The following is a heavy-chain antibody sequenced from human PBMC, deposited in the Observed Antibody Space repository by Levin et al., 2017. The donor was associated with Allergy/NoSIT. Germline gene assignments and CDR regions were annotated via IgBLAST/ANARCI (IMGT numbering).Heavy chain of an antibody. CDR2: ISWNSGSI. CDR1: GFTFDDYA. V-gene: IGHV3-9*01. Sequence: GGSLRLSCAASGFTFDDYAMHWVRQAPGKGLEWVSGISWNSGSIGYADSVKGRFTISRDNAKNSLYLQMNSLRAEDTALYYCAKDMRSAVLGGMDVWGQGTTVTVSS. J-gene: IGHJ6*02. CDR3: AKDMRSAVLGGMDV. D-gene: IGHD6-19*01.